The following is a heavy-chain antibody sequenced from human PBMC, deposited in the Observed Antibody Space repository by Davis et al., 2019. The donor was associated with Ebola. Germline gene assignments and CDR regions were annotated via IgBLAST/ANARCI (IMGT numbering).Heavy chain of an antibody. CDR3: ARDIGYSDGWPDYYYYGMDV. D-gene: IGHD6-19*01. CDR2: VSYDGRHK. CDR1: AFTLSRFA. J-gene: IGHJ6*02. V-gene: IGHV3-30*04. Sequence: GGSLRLSCAASAFTLSRFAMHWVRQAPGKGLPRVGVVSYDGRHKYYADSVKGRFTISRDNSKNTFNLQMNSLTAEDTAVYYCARDIGYSDGWPDYYYYGMDVWGQGTTVTVSS.